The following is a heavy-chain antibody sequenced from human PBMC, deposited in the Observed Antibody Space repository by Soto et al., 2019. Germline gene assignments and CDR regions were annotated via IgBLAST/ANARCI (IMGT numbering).Heavy chain of an antibody. J-gene: IGHJ5*02. CDR1: GGSISSYY. D-gene: IGHD2-21*02. Sequence: SETLSLTCTVSGGSISSYYWSWIRQPPGKGLEWIGYIYYSGSTNYNPSLKSRVTISVDTSKNQFSLKLSSVTAADTAVYYCAKFYGGNSAHTYTIDPWGQGTLVTVSS. V-gene: IGHV4-59*01. CDR2: IYYSGST. CDR3: AKFYGGNSAHTYTIDP.